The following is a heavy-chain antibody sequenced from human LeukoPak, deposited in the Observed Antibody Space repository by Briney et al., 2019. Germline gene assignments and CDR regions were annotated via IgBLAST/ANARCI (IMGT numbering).Heavy chain of an antibody. J-gene: IGHJ5*02. V-gene: IGHV4-39*07. CDR1: GGSISSSSYY. D-gene: IGHD3-3*01. CDR3: ARDLSSSYDFWSGYFGWFDP. Sequence: SETLSLTCTVSGGSISSSSYYWGWIRQPPGKGLEWIGSIYYSGSTYYNPSLKSRVTISVDTSKNQFSLKLSSVTAADTAVYYCARDLSSSYDFWSGYFGWFDPWGQGTLVTVSS. CDR2: IYYSGST.